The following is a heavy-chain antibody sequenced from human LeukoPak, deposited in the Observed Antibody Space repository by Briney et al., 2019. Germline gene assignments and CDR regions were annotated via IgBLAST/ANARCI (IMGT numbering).Heavy chain of an antibody. CDR2: ISWDGDSI. CDR1: GFTFNNYT. Sequence: GGSLRLSCAASGFTFNNYTMHWVRQAPGKGLEWVSLISWDGDSIYYVDSVKGGFTTSRDNSKNSLHLQMNSLRTEDTALYYCVRAHQTSGDYYAPTYIDSWGQGTVVTVSA. V-gene: IGHV3-43*01. J-gene: IGHJ4*02. D-gene: IGHD3-22*01. CDR3: VRAHQTSGDYYAPTYIDS.